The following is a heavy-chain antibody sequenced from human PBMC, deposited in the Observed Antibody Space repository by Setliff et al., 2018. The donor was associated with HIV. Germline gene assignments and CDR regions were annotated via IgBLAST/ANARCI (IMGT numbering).Heavy chain of an antibody. V-gene: IGHV1-46*01. D-gene: IGHD4-4*01. CDR3: ARDAFDYTAYYYSYMDV. Sequence: ASVKVSCKAPGDTFTTYFMHWVRQAPGQGLEWMGIINLSSGATTYAQRFQGRVTMTRDTSTSTVYMELSSLRSEDTAVYYCARDAFDYTAYYYSYMDVWGKGTTVTVSS. CDR1: GDTFTTYF. CDR2: INLSSGAT. J-gene: IGHJ6*03.